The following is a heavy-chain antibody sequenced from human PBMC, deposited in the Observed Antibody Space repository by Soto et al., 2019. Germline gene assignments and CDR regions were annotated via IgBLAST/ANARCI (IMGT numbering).Heavy chain of an antibody. V-gene: IGHV1-18*01. D-gene: IGHD1-1*01. CDR2: ISAYNGNT. J-gene: IGHJ4*02. CDR3: AGRNDDFDY. CDR1: GYSFSRYG. Sequence: ASVKVSCKASGYSFSRYGISWRRLAPGKGLEWMGWISAYNGNTNYAQKQQGRVTMTTDTSTSTAYMELRSLRSDDTAVYYCAGRNDDFDYWGQGTLVTVSS.